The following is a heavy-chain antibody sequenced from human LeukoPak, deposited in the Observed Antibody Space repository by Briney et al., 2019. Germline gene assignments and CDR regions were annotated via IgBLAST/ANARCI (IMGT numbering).Heavy chain of an antibody. CDR1: GGSFSGYY. CDR2: INHSGST. J-gene: IGHJ4*02. V-gene: IGHV4-34*01. CDR3: ARSATLIWWHAFGYSDY. D-gene: IGHD2-8*02. Sequence: SETLSLTCAVYGGSFSGYYWSWIRQPPGKGLEWIGEINHSGSTNYNPSLKSRVTISVDTSKNQFSLKLSSVTAADTAVYYCARSATLIWWHAFGYSDYWGQGTLVTVSS.